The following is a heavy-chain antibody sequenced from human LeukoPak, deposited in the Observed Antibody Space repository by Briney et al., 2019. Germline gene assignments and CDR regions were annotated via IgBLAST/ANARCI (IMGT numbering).Heavy chain of an antibody. CDR2: ISGNGLES. V-gene: IGHV3-23*01. Sequence: PGGSLRLSCAASGFSISDYAMNWVRQAPGKGPEWVSGISGNGLESFYAESVKGHFTISRDNSKNMVYLQMNSLRAEDTAIYYCAKRQRDGYNSHIDHWGQGTQVTV. D-gene: IGHD5-24*01. CDR3: AKRQRDGYNSHIDH. J-gene: IGHJ4*02. CDR1: GFSISDYA.